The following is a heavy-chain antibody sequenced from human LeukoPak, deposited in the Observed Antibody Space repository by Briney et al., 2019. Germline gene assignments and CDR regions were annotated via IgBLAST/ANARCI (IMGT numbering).Heavy chain of an antibody. CDR2: ISGSGGST. CDR1: GFTFSSYA. Sequence: GGSLRLSCAASGFTFSSYAMRWVRQAPGKGREWVSAISGSGGSTYYADSVKGRFTISRDNSKNTLYLQMNSPRAEDTAVYYCAKGDGDYEDAFDIWGQGTMVTVSS. J-gene: IGHJ3*02. D-gene: IGHD4-17*01. CDR3: AKGDGDYEDAFDI. V-gene: IGHV3-23*01.